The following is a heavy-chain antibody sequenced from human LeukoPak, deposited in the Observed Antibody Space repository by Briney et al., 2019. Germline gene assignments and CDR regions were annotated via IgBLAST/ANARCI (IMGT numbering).Heavy chain of an antibody. CDR3: ARVRVLTYYYDSSGYDY. V-gene: IGHV4-39*07. CDR2: IYYSGGT. CDR1: GGSISSSSYY. D-gene: IGHD3-22*01. Sequence: SETLSLTCTVSGGSISSSSYYWGWIRQPPGKGLEWIGSIYYSGGTYYNPSLKSRVTISVDTSKNQFSLKLSSVTAADTAVYYCARVRVLTYYYDSSGYDYWGQGTLVTVSS. J-gene: IGHJ4*02.